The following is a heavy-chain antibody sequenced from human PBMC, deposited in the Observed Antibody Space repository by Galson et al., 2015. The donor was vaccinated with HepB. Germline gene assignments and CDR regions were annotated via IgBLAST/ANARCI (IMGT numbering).Heavy chain of an antibody. CDR1: GLTFSSFW. V-gene: IGHV3-7*01. CDR2: IKQDGRER. D-gene: IGHD3-22*01. CDR3: TTHSGTYFPV. J-gene: IGHJ3*01. Sequence: SLRLSCADSGLTFSSFWMTWVRQAPGKGLEWVANIKQDGRERYYVDSVKGRFTISRDNAKNSLYLQMAKLRAEDTAIYYCTTHSGTYFPVWGQGTTVTVSS.